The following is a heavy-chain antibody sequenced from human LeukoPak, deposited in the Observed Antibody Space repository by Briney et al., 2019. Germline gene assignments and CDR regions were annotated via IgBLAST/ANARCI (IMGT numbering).Heavy chain of an antibody. CDR1: GSTFSSYA. CDR2: ISGSGGST. D-gene: IGHD5-24*01. CDR3: AKKIEMATISHFDY. Sequence: GGSLRLSCAASGSTFSSYAMSWVRQAPGKGLEWVSAISGSGGSTYYADPVKGRFTISRDNSKNTLYLQMNSLRAEDTAVYYCAKKIEMATISHFDYWGQGTLVTVSS. J-gene: IGHJ4*02. V-gene: IGHV3-23*01.